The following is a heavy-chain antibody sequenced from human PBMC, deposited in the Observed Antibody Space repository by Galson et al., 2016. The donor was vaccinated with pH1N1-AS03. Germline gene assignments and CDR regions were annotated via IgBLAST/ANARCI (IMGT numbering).Heavy chain of an antibody. J-gene: IGHJ4*02. CDR3: ARGPVSYANYWFPPPDY. D-gene: IGHD4/OR15-4a*01. V-gene: IGHV3-64*01. Sequence: SLRLSCAVGGFTFSSYAMFWVRQAPGKGLEYVSAISGNGFSTYYANSVKDRFTVSRDNPKNTLYLQMGSPRVEDMAVYYCARGPVSYANYWFPPPDYWGQGTLVTVSS. CDR2: ISGNGFST. CDR1: GFTFSSYA.